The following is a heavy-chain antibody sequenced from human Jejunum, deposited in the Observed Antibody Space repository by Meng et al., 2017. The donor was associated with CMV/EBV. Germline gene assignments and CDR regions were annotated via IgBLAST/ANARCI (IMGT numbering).Heavy chain of an antibody. CDR1: VYPFSESD. V-gene: IGHV1-8*03. J-gene: IGHJ4*02. CDR2: LNPNTENR. Sequence: CRASVYPFSESDINWVRQAAGRGLEWVGALNPNTENRNYGQMFQGRITLTSDTSMNTAYMELTSLTTDDTAMYYCARGDLANNLDFWGQGTLVTVSS. CDR3: ARGDLANNLDF. D-gene: IGHD1/OR15-1a*01.